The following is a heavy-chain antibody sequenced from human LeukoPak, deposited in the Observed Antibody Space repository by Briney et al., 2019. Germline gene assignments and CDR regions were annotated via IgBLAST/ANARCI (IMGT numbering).Heavy chain of an antibody. J-gene: IGHJ4*02. CDR3: ARVEFDRSTDY. V-gene: IGHV3-21*01. CDR2: ISSSSSYI. D-gene: IGHD3-10*01. Sequence: GGSPRLSCAASGFTFSSYSMNWVRQAPGKGLEWVSSISSSSSYIYYADSVKGRFTISRGNAKNSLYLQMNSLRAEDTAVYYCARVEFDRSTDYWGQGTLVTVSS. CDR1: GFTFSSYS.